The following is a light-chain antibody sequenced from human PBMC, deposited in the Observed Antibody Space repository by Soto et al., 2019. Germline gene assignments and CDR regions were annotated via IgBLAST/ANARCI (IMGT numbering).Light chain of an antibody. CDR1: QSVSSSY. V-gene: IGKV3-20*01. Sequence: EIVLTQSPGNLSLSPGERATLSCRASQSVSSSYLAWYQQKPGQAPRLLIYGASSRATGIPDRFSGSGSGTDFTLTISRLEPEDFAVYYFQQYNDWPPATVGQGTKVDSK. CDR2: GAS. J-gene: IGKJ2*01. CDR3: QQYNDWPPAT.